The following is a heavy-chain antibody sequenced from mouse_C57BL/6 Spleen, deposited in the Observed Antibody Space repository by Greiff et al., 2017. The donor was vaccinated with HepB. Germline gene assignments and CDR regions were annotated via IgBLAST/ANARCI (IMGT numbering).Heavy chain of an antibody. J-gene: IGHJ2*01. V-gene: IGHV1-52*01. Sequence: QVQLQQPGAELVRPGSSVKLSCKASGYTFTSYWMHWVKQRPIQGLEWIGNIDPSDSETDYNQKFKDKATLTVDKASSTAYMQLSSLTSEDSAVYYCAAACYCSSYPFYYWGQGTTLTVSS. CDR3: AAACYCSSYPFYY. D-gene: IGHD1-1*01. CDR2: IDPSDSET. CDR1: GYTFTSYW.